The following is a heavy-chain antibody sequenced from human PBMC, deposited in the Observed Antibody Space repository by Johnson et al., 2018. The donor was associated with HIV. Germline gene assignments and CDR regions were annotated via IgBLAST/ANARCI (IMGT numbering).Heavy chain of an antibody. D-gene: IGHD4-23*01. J-gene: IGHJ3*02. CDR3: AKPNGNAFDI. CDR1: GFTFGSYA. CDR2: LSGSGVST. V-gene: IGHV3-23*04. Sequence: EVQLVESGGGVVQPGGSLRLSCAASGFTFGSYAMSWVRQAPGKGLEWVSALSGSGVSTYYADSVKGRFTISRDNSKNTLYLQMKSLRAEDTAVYFCAKPNGNAFDIWGQGTMVTVSS.